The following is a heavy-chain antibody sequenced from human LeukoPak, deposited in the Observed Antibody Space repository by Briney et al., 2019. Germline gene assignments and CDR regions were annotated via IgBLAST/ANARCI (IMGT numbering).Heavy chain of an antibody. J-gene: IGHJ2*01. V-gene: IGHV3-11*01. CDR2: ISSNGTVT. CDR3: ARVLRDYYDTSGYNYWYFDF. Sequence: GGSLRLSCAASGFSFSDYYMSWIRQPPGKGLEWISYISSNGTVTFYADSVKGRFTNSRDTAKTSFYLEMHGLTAADTAVYFCARVLRDYYDTSGYNYWYFDFWGRGTLVTVSS. CDR1: GFSFSDYY. D-gene: IGHD3-22*01.